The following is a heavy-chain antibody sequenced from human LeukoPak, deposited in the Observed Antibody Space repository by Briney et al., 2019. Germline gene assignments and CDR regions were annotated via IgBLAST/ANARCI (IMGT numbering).Heavy chain of an antibody. J-gene: IGHJ5*02. CDR3: ARDRAVADYNWFDP. V-gene: IGHV1-18*01. CDR2: ISAYNGNT. CDR1: GYTFTSYG. D-gene: IGHD6-19*01. Sequence: GASVKVSCKASGYTFTSYGISWVRQAPGQGLEWMGWISAYNGNTNYAQKPQGRVTMTTDTSTSTAYMELRSLRSDDTAVYYCARDRAVADYNWFDPWGRGTLVTVSS.